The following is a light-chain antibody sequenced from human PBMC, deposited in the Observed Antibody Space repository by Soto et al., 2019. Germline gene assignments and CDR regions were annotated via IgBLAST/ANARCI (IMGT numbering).Light chain of an antibody. Sequence: EIVMTQSPATLSVSPGERATLSCRASQSVSNNYLAWYQQKPGQSPRLLIYDASNRATGIPARFSGSGSGTDFTLTISSLEPEDFVVYYCQQRSNWPWTLGQGTKVDIK. J-gene: IGKJ1*01. CDR1: QSVSNNY. CDR2: DAS. V-gene: IGKV3-11*01. CDR3: QQRSNWPWT.